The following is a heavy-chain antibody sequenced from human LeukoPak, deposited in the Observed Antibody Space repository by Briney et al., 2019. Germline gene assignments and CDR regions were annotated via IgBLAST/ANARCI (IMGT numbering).Heavy chain of an antibody. V-gene: IGHV4-4*07. Sequence: SETLSLTCTVSGGSISSYYWSWIRQPAGKGLEWIGRIYTSGSTSYNPSLKSRVTISVDTSKNQFSLKLSSVTAADTAVYYCARGEGYYYDSSGRFDYWGQGTLVTVSS. CDR3: ARGEGYYYDSSGRFDY. CDR2: IYTSGST. CDR1: GGSISSYY. J-gene: IGHJ4*02. D-gene: IGHD3-22*01.